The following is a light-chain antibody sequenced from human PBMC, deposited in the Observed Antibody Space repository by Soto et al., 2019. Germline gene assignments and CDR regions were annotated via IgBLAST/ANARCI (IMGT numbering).Light chain of an antibody. Sequence: QPVLTQPPSVSAAPGQKVTISCSGSTSNIGNNYVSWYQQLPRTAPKLLIYDNNKRPSGIPDRFSGSKSGTSATLGITGLQTGDEADYYCGTWDSSLSAVVFGGGTQLTIL. V-gene: IGLV1-51*01. CDR3: GTWDSSLSAVV. J-gene: IGLJ2*01. CDR2: DNN. CDR1: TSNIGNNY.